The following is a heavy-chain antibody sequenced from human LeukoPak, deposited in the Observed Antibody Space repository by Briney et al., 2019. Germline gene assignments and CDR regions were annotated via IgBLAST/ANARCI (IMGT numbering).Heavy chain of an antibody. CDR2: IYHSGST. CDR3: ARALAYCSGGSCTRGYNWFDP. CDR1: GGSISSSNW. D-gene: IGHD2-15*01. V-gene: IGHV4-4*02. J-gene: IGHJ5*02. Sequence: PSETLSLTCAVSGGSISSSNWWSWVRQPPGKGLEWIGEIYHSGSTNYNPSLKSRVTISVDTSMNQFSLKLSFVTTADTAVYYCARALAYCSGGSCTRGYNWFDPWGQGTLVTVPS.